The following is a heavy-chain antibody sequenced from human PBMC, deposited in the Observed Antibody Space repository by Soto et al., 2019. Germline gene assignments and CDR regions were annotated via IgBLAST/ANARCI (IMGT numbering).Heavy chain of an antibody. D-gene: IGHD3-3*01. V-gene: IGHV3-30-3*02. CDR1: GFTFSAYA. J-gene: IGHJ6*02. CDR2: MSYDGSNK. CDR3: AKDSWAIFGVPAGEYYAMDV. Sequence: GGSLRLSCAASGFTFSAYAMNWVRQAPGKGLEWVAVMSYDGSNKFYADSVKGRFTISRDNSKNTVYLQMNDLRVEDAAEYFCAKDSWAIFGVPAGEYYAMDVWGQGTTVTVSS.